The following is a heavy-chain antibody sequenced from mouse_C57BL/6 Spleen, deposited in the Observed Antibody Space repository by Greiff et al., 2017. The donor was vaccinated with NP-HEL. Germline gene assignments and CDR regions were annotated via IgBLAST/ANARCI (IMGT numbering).Heavy chain of an antibody. CDR1: GYAFRSYW. Sequence: QVQLQQSGAELVKPGASVKISCKASGYAFRSYWMNWVKQRPGKGLEWIGQIYPGDGDTNYNGKFMGKATLTADKSSSTAYIQRSSLTSEDSAVYFWAKYSITTVPYAMDYWGQGTSVTVSS. V-gene: IGHV1-80*01. J-gene: IGHJ4*01. CDR3: AKYSITTVPYAMDY. D-gene: IGHD1-1*01. CDR2: IYPGDGDT.